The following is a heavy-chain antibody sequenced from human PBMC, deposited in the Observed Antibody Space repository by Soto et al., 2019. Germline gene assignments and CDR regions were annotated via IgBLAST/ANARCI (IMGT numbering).Heavy chain of an antibody. Sequence: QVQLVQSGAEVKKPGASVKVSCKASGYTFTSYGISWVRQAPGQGLEWMGWISAYNGNTNYAQKLQGRVTMTTDTSTSTAYMELRSLRSDDTAVYYCARWGIVGATMSHGVDSQFDYWGQGTLVTVSS. CDR1: GYTFTSYG. V-gene: IGHV1-18*01. CDR3: ARWGIVGATMSHGVDSQFDY. D-gene: IGHD1-26*01. J-gene: IGHJ4*02. CDR2: ISAYNGNT.